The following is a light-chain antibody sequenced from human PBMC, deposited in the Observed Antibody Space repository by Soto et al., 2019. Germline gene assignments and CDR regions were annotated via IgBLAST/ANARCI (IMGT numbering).Light chain of an antibody. V-gene: IGLV2-14*01. CDR2: DVS. CDR1: ISDVGGYNY. CDR3: SSHTTSSLYV. Sequence: QSVRTQPASVSGSPGQSVTISCTGTISDVGGYNYVSWYQQHPGKAPKLMIYDVSNRPSGVSNRFSGSKSGNTDSLTISGLQAEDEADYYCSSHTTSSLYVFGTGTKAPS. J-gene: IGLJ1*01.